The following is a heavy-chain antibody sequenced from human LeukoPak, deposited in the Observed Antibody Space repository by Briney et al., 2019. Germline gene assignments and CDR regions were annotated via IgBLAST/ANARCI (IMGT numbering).Heavy chain of an antibody. Sequence: SVKVSCKASGGTFSSYAISWVRQAPGQGLEWMGGIIPIFGTANYAQKFQGRVTITADESTSTAYMELSSLRSEDTAEYYCARDTPPGIFGGTWGQGTLVTVSS. CDR1: GGTFSSYA. D-gene: IGHD3-3*01. V-gene: IGHV1-69*13. J-gene: IGHJ5*02. CDR3: ARDTPPGIFGGT. CDR2: IIPIFGTA.